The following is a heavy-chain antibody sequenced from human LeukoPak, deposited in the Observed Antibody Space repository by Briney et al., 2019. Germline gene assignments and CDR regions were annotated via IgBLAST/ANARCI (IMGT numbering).Heavy chain of an antibody. V-gene: IGHV4-59*12. CDR1: GGSISSYY. J-gene: IGHJ5*02. CDR2: SYNSCST. Sequence: SETLSLTCTVSGGSISSYYWNWIRQPPGQGLEWIGFSYNSCSTNYNPSLKSRVTISVDTSKIQFSLKLSSGTAADTAVYYSARGAYYYDSSCYQGWFDAWGQGTLVTVSS. CDR3: ARGAYYYDSSCYQGWFDA. D-gene: IGHD3-22*01.